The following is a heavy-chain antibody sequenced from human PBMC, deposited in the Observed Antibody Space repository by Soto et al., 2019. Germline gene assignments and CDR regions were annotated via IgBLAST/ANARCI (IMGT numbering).Heavy chain of an antibody. D-gene: IGHD5-18*01. J-gene: IGHJ4*02. CDR1: GDSISRGGYY. Sequence: PSETLSLTCTVSGDSISRGGYYRSWIRQHPGKGLEWIGHIDYSGRTFYNPALKSRVTVSVDTSENQFSLRLSSVTAADTAVYYCAQALGGYNYGVWFDYWGQGTLVTVSS. CDR3: AQALGGYNYGVWFDY. CDR2: IDYSGRT. V-gene: IGHV4-31*03.